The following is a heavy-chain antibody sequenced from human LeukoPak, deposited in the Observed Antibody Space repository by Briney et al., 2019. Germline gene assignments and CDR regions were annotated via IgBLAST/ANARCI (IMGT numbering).Heavy chain of an antibody. J-gene: IGHJ4*02. CDR2: ISGNGDST. CDR3: AKAEEIVVVPAASDY. CDR1: GFTFSSYA. D-gene: IGHD2-2*01. V-gene: IGHV3-23*01. Sequence: GGSLRLSCAASGFTFSSYAMSWVRQAPGKGLEWVSAISGNGDSTYYADSVKGRFTISRDNSKNTLYLQMNSLRAEDTAVYYCAKAEEIVVVPAASDYWGQGTLVTVSS.